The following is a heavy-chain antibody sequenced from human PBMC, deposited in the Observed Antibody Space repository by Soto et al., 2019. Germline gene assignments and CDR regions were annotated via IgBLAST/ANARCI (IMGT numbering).Heavy chain of an antibody. J-gene: IGHJ6*02. Sequence: PGGSLRLSCAASGFTFSSYAMSWGRQAPGKGLEWVSAISGSGVSTYYADSVKGRFTISRDNSKNTLYLQMNSLRVEDTAVYYCEREKADSFLAGGLDVWGRGTTVTVSS. V-gene: IGHV3-23*01. CDR1: GFTFSSYA. CDR3: EREKADSFLAGGLDV. D-gene: IGHD3-22*01. CDR2: ISGSGVST.